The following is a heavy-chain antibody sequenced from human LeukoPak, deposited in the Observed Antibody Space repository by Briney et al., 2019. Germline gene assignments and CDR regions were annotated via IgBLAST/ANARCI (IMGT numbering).Heavy chain of an antibody. Sequence: SVKVSCKASGGTFSSYAISWVRQAPGQGLEWMGGIIPIFGTANYAQKFQGRVTITTDESTSTAYMELSSLRSEDTAVYYCARGDTAAGTSWFDPWGQGTLVTVSS. D-gene: IGHD6-13*01. CDR3: ARGDTAAGTSWFDP. CDR1: GGTFSSYA. CDR2: IIPIFGTA. V-gene: IGHV1-69*05. J-gene: IGHJ5*02.